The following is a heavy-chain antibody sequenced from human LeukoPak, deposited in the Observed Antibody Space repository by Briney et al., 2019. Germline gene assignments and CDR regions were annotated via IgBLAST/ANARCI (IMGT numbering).Heavy chain of an antibody. CDR2: AADSGST. CDR1: GGSISSYY. CDR3: ARPLYDSSGYYYGPFDY. J-gene: IGHJ4*02. V-gene: IGHV4-59*12. D-gene: IGHD3-22*01. Sequence: SETLSLTCTVSGGSISSYYWSWIRQPPGKGLEWIGYAADSGSTNYNPSLKSRVTISVDSSTNHFSLRLTSVTAADTAVYYCARPLYDSSGYYYGPFDYWGQGTLVTVSS.